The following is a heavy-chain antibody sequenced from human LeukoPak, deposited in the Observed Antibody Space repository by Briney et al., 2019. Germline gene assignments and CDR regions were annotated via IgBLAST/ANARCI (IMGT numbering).Heavy chain of an antibody. Sequence: SETLSLTCTVSGGSISSNTYYWGWIRQPPGKGLEWIGSINYSGSTFYNPSLKSRVTISVDTSKNQFSLILSSVTAADTAVYFCARARLSIVRGITNFDYWGQGTVVTVSS. CDR3: ARARLSIVRGITNFDY. J-gene: IGHJ4*02. CDR1: GGSISSNTYY. V-gene: IGHV4-39*01. CDR2: INYSGST. D-gene: IGHD3-10*01.